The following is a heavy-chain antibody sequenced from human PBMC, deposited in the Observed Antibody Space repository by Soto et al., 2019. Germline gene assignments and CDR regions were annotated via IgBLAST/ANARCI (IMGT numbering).Heavy chain of an antibody. J-gene: IGHJ6*02. CDR1: GFTFDDYA. CDR2: ISWDGGST. CDR3: AKDGSSSSFYYYGMDV. D-gene: IGHD6-6*01. Sequence: GGSLRLSCAASGFTFDDYAMQWVRQAPGKGLEWVSLISWDGGSTYYADSVKGRFTISRDNSKNSLYLQMNSLRAEDTALYYCAKDGSSSSFYYYGMDVWGQGTTVTVSS. V-gene: IGHV3-43D*04.